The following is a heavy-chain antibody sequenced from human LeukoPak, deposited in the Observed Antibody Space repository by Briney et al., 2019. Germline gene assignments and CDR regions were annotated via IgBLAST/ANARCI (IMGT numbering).Heavy chain of an antibody. Sequence: PGGSLRLSCVASGFTFSRYWMHWVRQAPGKGLVWVSRMNTDGSRTDYADSVKGRFTISRDNAKSTLYLQMNSLGAEDTAVYSCASDFGGSDDYWGQGTLVTVSS. CDR1: GFTFSRYW. J-gene: IGHJ4*02. V-gene: IGHV3-74*01. D-gene: IGHD2-15*01. CDR3: ASDFGGSDDY. CDR2: MNTDGSRT.